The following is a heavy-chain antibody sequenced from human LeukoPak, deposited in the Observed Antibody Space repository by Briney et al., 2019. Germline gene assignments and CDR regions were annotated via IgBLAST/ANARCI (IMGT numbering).Heavy chain of an antibody. CDR3: ARLPDPYFDY. CDR1: GFTFSSYW. V-gene: IGHV3-7*01. J-gene: IGHJ4*02. CDR2: IKQGGSAK. Sequence: PGGSLRLSCAASGFTFSSYWMGWVRQAPGKGLESVANIKQGGSAKYYVDSVKGRFTISRDNAKNTLYLQMNSLRAEDTAVYYCARLPDPYFDYWGQGTLVTVSS.